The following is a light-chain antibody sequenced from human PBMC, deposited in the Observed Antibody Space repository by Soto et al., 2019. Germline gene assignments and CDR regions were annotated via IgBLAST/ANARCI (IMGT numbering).Light chain of an antibody. J-gene: IGLJ1*01. CDR3: CSYAGSSTFFYV. V-gene: IGLV2-23*03. Sequence: QALLAHPASVCGSPGQSNTISCTGTISDVWSYNLVSWYHQHPGKAPKLMIYEGSKRPSGVSNRSSGSKSGTTASLTISGLQAEDEDDYYCCSYAGSSTFFYVLGTGTKVTVL. CDR1: ISDVWSYNL. CDR2: EGS.